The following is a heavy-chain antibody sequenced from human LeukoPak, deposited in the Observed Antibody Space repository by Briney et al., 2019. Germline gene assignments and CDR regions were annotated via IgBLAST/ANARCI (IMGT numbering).Heavy chain of an antibody. D-gene: IGHD6-13*01. V-gene: IGHV4-38-2*02. CDR1: GYSISTGYY. Sequence: PSETLSLACSVSGYSISTGYYWGWIRQPPGKGLEWLGSIYHSGRTYYNPSLKSRVTISVDTSKNQFSLKLSSVSAADTAVYYCARKGDSTSVGWFDPWGQGTLVTVSS. J-gene: IGHJ5*02. CDR3: ARKGDSTSVGWFDP. CDR2: IYHSGRT.